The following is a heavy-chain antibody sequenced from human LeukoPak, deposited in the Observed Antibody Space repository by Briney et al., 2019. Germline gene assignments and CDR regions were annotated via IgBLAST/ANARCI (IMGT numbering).Heavy chain of an antibody. CDR3: ARNRGYGIDV. D-gene: IGHD3-16*01. Sequence: SETLFLTCSVSGVSINSYYWSWIRQPPGKGLEWIGYVYSSGNTNYNPSLMSRVTISVDTSKNQFSLKLNSVTAADTAVYYCARNRGYGIDVWGQGTTVTVSS. CDR2: VYSSGNT. J-gene: IGHJ6*02. CDR1: GVSINSYY. V-gene: IGHV4-59*01.